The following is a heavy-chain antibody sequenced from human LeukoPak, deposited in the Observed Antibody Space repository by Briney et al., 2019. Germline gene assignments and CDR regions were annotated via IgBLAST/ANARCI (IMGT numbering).Heavy chain of an antibody. V-gene: IGHV1-18*04. Sequence: ASVKVSCKASGYTFTSYGISWVRQAPGQGLEWMGWISAYNGNTNYAQKLQGRVTMTTDTSTSTAYMELRSLRSDDTAVYYCARDAGTYDYAWGSYRFDYWGQGTLVTVSS. CDR2: ISAYNGNT. CDR1: GYTFTSYG. CDR3: ARDAGTYDYAWGSYRFDY. J-gene: IGHJ4*02. D-gene: IGHD3-16*02.